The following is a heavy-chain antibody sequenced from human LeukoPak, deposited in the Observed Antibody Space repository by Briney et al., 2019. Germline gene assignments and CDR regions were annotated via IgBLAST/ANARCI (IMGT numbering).Heavy chain of an antibody. J-gene: IGHJ4*02. CDR3: AREVGALDY. Sequence: VGSLRLSCAASGFTFSTFAVSWVRQAPGKGLEWVSIISDNGDSTYYADSVKGRFTTSRDNSKNTLYLQMNSLRAEDTAVYYCAREVGALDYWGQGTLVTVSS. CDR2: ISDNGDST. D-gene: IGHD1-26*01. CDR1: GFTFSTFA. V-gene: IGHV3-23*01.